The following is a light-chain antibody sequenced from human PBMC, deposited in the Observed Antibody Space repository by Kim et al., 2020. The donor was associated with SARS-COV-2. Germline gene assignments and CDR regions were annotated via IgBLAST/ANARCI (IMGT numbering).Light chain of an antibody. V-gene: IGLV3-9*01. CDR1: NIGRKN. CDR2: RDS. J-gene: IGLJ3*02. CDR3: QVWDSSTGV. Sequence: SYELTQPLSVSVALGQTARITCGGNNIGRKNVHWYQHKPGQAPVLVIYRDSNRPSGIPERFSGSNSGNTATLTISRAQAGDEADYYCQVWDSSTGVFGGG.